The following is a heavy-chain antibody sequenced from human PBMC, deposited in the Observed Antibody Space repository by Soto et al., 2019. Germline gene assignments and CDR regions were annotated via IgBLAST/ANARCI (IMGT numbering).Heavy chain of an antibody. J-gene: IGHJ5*02. CDR2: IIPIFGTA. CDR3: ARDPRCSSTSCYTVGWFDP. V-gene: IGHV1-69*05. CDR1: GGTFSSYA. D-gene: IGHD2-2*02. Sequence: ASVKVSCKASGGTFSSYAISWVRQAPGQGLEWMGGIIPIFGTANYAQKFQGRVTMTTDTSTSTAYMELRSLRSDDTAVYYCARDPRCSSTSCYTVGWFDPWGQGTLVTVSS.